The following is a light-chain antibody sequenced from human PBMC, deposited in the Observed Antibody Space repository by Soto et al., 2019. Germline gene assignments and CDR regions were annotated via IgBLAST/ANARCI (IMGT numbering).Light chain of an antibody. J-gene: IGLJ1*01. CDR2: EVN. CDR3: SSYTTSSTLLYV. Sequence: QSALTQPASVSGSPGQSITISCTGTSSDVGGYNHVSWYQQHPGKAPKLIIYEVNNRPSGISNRCSGSKSGNTASLTISGLQAEDEADYHCSSYTTSSTLLYVFGTGTKVTVL. V-gene: IGLV2-14*01. CDR1: SSDVGGYNH.